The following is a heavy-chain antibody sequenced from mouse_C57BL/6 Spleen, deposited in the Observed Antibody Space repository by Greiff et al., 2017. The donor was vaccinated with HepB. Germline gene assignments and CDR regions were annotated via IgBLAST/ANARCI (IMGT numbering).Heavy chain of an antibody. Sequence: EVNVVESGGGLVKPGGSLKLSCAASGFTFSSYAMSWVRQTPEKRLEWVATISDGGSYTYYPDNVKGRFTISRDNAKNNLYLQMSHLKSEDTAMYYCARERTGTIDYWGQGTTLTVSS. J-gene: IGHJ2*01. CDR3: ARERTGTIDY. V-gene: IGHV5-4*01. D-gene: IGHD4-1*01. CDR2: ISDGGSYT. CDR1: GFTFSSYA.